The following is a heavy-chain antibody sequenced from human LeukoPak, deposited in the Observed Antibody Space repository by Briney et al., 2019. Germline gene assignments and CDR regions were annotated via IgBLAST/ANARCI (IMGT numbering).Heavy chain of an antibody. CDR3: ARHVYGEYGPGDY. J-gene: IGHJ4*02. Sequence: SETLSLTCTVSGGSFSSSSHFWGWLRQPPGRGLEWIGSIRNSGNTYYSPSLKSRVTISVDTSKNQFSLKLSSVTAADTAVCYCARHVYGEYGPGDYWGQGILVTVSS. CDR2: IRNSGNT. CDR1: GGSFSSSSHF. D-gene: IGHD4-17*01. V-gene: IGHV4-39*01.